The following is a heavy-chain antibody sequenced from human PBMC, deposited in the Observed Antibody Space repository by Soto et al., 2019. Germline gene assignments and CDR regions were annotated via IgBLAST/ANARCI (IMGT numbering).Heavy chain of an antibody. Sequence: GGSLRLSCAASGFTFSGSAMHWVRQASGKGLEWVGRIRSKANSYATAYAASVKGRFTISRDDSKNTAYLQMNSLKTEDTAVYYCTRHVVSSSWYAYYYGMDVWGQGTTVTVS. D-gene: IGHD6-13*01. CDR3: TRHVVSSSWYAYYYGMDV. CDR1: GFTFSGSA. V-gene: IGHV3-73*01. CDR2: IRSKANSYAT. J-gene: IGHJ6*02.